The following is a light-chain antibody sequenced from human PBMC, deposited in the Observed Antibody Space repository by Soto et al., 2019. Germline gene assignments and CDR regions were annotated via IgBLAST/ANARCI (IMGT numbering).Light chain of an antibody. CDR2: EGS. J-gene: IGLJ2*01. Sequence: QSALTQPASVSGSPGQSITISCTGTSSDVGSYNLVSWYQQHPGKAPKLMIYEGSKRPSGVSNRFSGSKSGNTASLTISGLQAEDEADYYCCSYAGISTVHVVFGGGTKVTVL. CDR1: SSDVGSYNL. CDR3: CSYAGISTVHVV. V-gene: IGLV2-23*03.